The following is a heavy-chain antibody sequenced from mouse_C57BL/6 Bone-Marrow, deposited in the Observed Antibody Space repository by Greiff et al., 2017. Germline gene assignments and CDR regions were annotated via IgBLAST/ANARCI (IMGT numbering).Heavy chain of an antibody. D-gene: IGHD1-1*01. CDR1: GFSLTSYG. J-gene: IGHJ3*01. V-gene: IGHV2-5*01. CDR2: IWRGGST. Sequence: QVQLQQSGPGLVQPSQSLSITCTVSGFSLTSYGVHWVRQSPGKGLEWLGVIWRGGSTDYNAAFMSRLSITKDNSKSQVFFKMNSLQADDTAIYYCANPDYYGSTPFAYWGQGTLVTVSA. CDR3: ANPDYYGSTPFAY.